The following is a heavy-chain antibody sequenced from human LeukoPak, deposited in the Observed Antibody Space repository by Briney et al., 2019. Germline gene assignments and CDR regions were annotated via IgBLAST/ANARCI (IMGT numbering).Heavy chain of an antibody. CDR2: VHTSEST. J-gene: IGHJ4*02. CDR3: ARGKALSGTYYYYFDY. CDR1: GGSISGYY. D-gene: IGHD1-26*01. V-gene: IGHV4-4*07. Sequence: SETLSLTCTVSGGSISGYYWSWIRQSAGKGLEWIGRVHTSESTSYNPSLKSRVTVSVDTSKNQFSLKLSSVTAADTAVYYCARGKALSGTYYYYFDYWGQGTLVAVSS.